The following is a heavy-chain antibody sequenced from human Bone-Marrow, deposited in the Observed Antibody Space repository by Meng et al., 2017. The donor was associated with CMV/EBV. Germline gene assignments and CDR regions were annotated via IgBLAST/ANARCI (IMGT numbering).Heavy chain of an antibody. D-gene: IGHD1-26*01. CDR1: GGSVSSGSYY. CDR2: IYYSGST. V-gene: IGHV4-61*01. Sequence: GSLRLSCTVSGGSVSSGSYYWSWIRQPPGKGLEWIGYIYYSGSTNYNPSLKSRVTISVDTSKNQFSLKLSSVTAADTAVYYCAREIVGATTRYYFDYWGQGTLVTVSS. CDR3: AREIVGATTRYYFDY. J-gene: IGHJ4*02.